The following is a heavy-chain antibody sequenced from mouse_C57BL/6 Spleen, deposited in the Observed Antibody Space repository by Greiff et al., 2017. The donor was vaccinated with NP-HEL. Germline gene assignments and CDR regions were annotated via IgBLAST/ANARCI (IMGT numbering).Heavy chain of an antibody. CDR3: AGDYDGAWFAY. Sequence: EVKLMESGPGLVKPSQSLSLTCSVTGYSITSGYYWNWIRQFPGNKLEWMGYISYDGSNNYNPSLKNRISITRDTSKNQFFLKLNSVTTEDTATYYCAGDYDGAWFAYWGQGTLVTVSA. J-gene: IGHJ3*01. CDR2: ISYDGSN. CDR1: GYSITSGYY. V-gene: IGHV3-6*01. D-gene: IGHD2-4*01.